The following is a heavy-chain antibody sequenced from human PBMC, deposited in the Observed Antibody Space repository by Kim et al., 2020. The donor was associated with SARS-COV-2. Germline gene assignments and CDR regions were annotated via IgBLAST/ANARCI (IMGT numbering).Heavy chain of an antibody. J-gene: IGHJ5*02. V-gene: IGHV4-31*02. CDR3: ARDRGVINENWFDP. D-gene: IGHD3-10*01. Sequence: NPALKSRVTISVDTSKNQFSLKLSSVTAADTAVYYCARDRGVINENWFDPWGQGTLVTVSS.